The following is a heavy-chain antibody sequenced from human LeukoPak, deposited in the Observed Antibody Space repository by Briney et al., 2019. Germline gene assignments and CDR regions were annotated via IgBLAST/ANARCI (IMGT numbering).Heavy chain of an antibody. J-gene: IGHJ3*02. Sequence: PGGSLRLSCAASGLAVSSNYMGWVRQAPGKGLEWVSIIYVGGATNYGDSVKGRFTISRDDSENTLYLQMNSLKSDDTGIHFCARDQTTVTSWHAFDIWGQGTMVTVSS. CDR1: GLAVSSNY. CDR3: ARDQTTVTSWHAFDI. V-gene: IGHV3-66*02. CDR2: IYVGGAT. D-gene: IGHD4-17*01.